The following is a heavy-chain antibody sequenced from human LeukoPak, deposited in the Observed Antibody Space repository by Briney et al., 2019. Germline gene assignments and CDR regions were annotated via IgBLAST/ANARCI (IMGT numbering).Heavy chain of an antibody. CDR3: ASRDSSIAARRFDY. CDR2: IYYSGST. CDR1: GGSISSSSYY. Sequence: SEALSLTCTVSGGSISSSSYYWGWIRQPPGKGLEWIGSIYYSGSTYYNPSLKSRVTISVDTSKNQFSLKLSSVTAADTAVYYCASRDSSIAARRFDYWGQGTLVTVSS. V-gene: IGHV4-39*01. J-gene: IGHJ4*02. D-gene: IGHD6-6*01.